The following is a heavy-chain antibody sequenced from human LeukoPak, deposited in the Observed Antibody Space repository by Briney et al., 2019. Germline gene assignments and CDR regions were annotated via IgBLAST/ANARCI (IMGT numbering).Heavy chain of an antibody. D-gene: IGHD6-13*01. CDR3: VKDRQQLANLDY. CDR1: GFTFSTYG. V-gene: IGHV3-23*01. J-gene: IGHJ4*02. CDR2: ISGSGGST. Sequence: GGSLRLSCAASGFTFSTYGMSWVRQPPGKGLEWVSGISGSGGSTYYADSVKGRFTISRDNSENTLYLQMNRLRAEDTARYYCVKDRQQLANLDYWGQGTLVTVSS.